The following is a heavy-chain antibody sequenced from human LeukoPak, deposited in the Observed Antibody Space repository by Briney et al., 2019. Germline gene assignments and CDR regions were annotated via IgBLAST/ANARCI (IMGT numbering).Heavy chain of an antibody. Sequence: GASVKVSCKVSGYTLTELSMHWVRQAPGKGLEWMGGFDPEDGETIYAQKFQGRVTMTEDTSTDTAYMELSSLRSEDTAVYYCATDYYYDSSGPYFDYWGQGTLVTVSS. D-gene: IGHD3-22*01. CDR1: GYTLTELS. V-gene: IGHV1-24*01. CDR2: FDPEDGET. J-gene: IGHJ4*02. CDR3: ATDYYYDSSGPYFDY.